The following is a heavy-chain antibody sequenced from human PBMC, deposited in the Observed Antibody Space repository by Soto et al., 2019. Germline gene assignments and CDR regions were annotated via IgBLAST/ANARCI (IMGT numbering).Heavy chain of an antibody. V-gene: IGHV4-59*01. CDR1: GGSISSYY. CDR2: IYYSGST. Sequence: SETLPLTCTVSGGSISSYYWSWIRQPPGKGLEWIGYIYYSGSTNYNPSLKSRVTISVDTSKNQFSLKLSSVTAADTAVYYCARVQKARYDSSGYYAHWGQGTLVTVSS. D-gene: IGHD3-22*01. J-gene: IGHJ4*02. CDR3: ARVQKARYDSSGYYAH.